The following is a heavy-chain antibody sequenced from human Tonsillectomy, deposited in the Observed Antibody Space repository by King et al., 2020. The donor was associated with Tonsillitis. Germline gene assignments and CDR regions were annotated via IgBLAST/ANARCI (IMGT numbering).Heavy chain of an antibody. V-gene: IGHV1-18*01. J-gene: IGHJ4*02. CDR3: ARGAIAHYYDSSGYYVDY. D-gene: IGHD3-22*01. CDR2: VSAYNGNT. CDR1: GYTFASYG. Sequence: VQLVESGAEVKKPGASVKVSCKASGYTFASYGISWVRQAPGQGLEWMGCVSAYNGNTNYAQKLQGRVTMTTDTSTSAAYMELRSLRSDDTAVYYCARGAIAHYYDSSGYYVDYWGQGTLVTVSA.